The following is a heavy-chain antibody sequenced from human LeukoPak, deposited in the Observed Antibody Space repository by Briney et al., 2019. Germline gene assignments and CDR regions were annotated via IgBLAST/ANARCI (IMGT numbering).Heavy chain of an antibody. J-gene: IGHJ4*02. D-gene: IGHD3-22*01. Sequence: PSETLSLTCTVSGGSISSSSFYWGWIRQPPGEGLEWIGTIYYSGNTYYNPSLKSRVTISVDTSKNQFSLKLSSVTAADTAVYYCAREDYYDSSGYYISNWGQGTLVTVSS. V-gene: IGHV4-39*02. CDR2: IYYSGNT. CDR3: AREDYYDSSGYYISN. CDR1: GGSISSSSFY.